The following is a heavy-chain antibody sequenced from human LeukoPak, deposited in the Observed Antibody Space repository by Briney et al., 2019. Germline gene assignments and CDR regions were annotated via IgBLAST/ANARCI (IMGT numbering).Heavy chain of an antibody. V-gene: IGHV3-33*01. CDR3: ARDLGAIAVAGSTIDY. J-gene: IGHJ4*02. CDR1: GFTFSSYG. Sequence: PGGSLRLSCAASGFTFSSYGMHWVRQAPGKGLEWVAVIWYDGSNKYYADSVKGRFTISRDNSKNTLYLQMNSLRAEDTAVYYCARDLGAIAVAGSTIDYWGQGTLVTVSS. CDR2: IWYDGSNK. D-gene: IGHD6-19*01.